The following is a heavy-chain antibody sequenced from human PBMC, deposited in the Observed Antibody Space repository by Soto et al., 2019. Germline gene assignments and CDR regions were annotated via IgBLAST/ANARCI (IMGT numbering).Heavy chain of an antibody. V-gene: IGHV4-34*01. J-gene: IGHJ6*04. Sequence: SETLSLTCSVYGGSFSDYYWSWIRQPPGKGLEWIGEINHSGSTNYNPSLKSRVTISVHTSKNQFSLKLSSVTAADTAVYYCARARKGSGSDYYYHYGMDVWGKGTTVTVAS. CDR1: GGSFSDYY. CDR3: ARARKGSGSDYYYHYGMDV. D-gene: IGHD3-3*01. CDR2: INHSGST.